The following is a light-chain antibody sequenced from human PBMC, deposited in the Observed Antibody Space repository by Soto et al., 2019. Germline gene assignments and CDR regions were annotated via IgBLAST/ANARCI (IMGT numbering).Light chain of an antibody. V-gene: IGKV1-39*01. CDR3: QQSYTAPYT. CDR1: RSISNY. CDR2: GAS. J-gene: IGKJ3*01. Sequence: DIQMTQSPSSLSASVRDAVSLTCRGSRSISNYLNWYQQKPGRAPKLLISGASSLQRGVPSRFSGSGSGTTFTLTITSLQPDDFAIYFCQQSYTAPYTFGPGTKVDIK.